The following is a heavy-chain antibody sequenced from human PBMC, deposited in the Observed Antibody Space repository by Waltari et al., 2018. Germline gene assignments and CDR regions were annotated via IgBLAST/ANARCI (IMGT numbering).Heavy chain of an antibody. V-gene: IGHV1-2*02. CDR2: INPRNGET. D-gene: IGHD4-4*01. Sequence: LVQSGAEVKKPGASVRVSCKTSAYTFSAYYIPWVRQAPGQGLEWMGWINPRNGETKYTQTFHGRVTLTRDTSINTAYMELSSLIFDDTAVYYCAREGSHLTTVNDFWGQGTLVIVSS. J-gene: IGHJ4*02. CDR3: AREGSHLTTVNDF. CDR1: AYTFSAYY.